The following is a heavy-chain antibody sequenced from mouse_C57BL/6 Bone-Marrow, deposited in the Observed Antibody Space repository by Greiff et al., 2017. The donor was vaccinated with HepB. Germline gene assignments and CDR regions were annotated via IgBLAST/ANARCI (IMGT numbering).Heavy chain of an antibody. Sequence: EVQLQQSGPELVKPGASVKISCKASGYTFTDYYMNWVKQSHGKSLEWIGDINPNNGGTSYNQKFKGKATLTVDKSSSTAYMELRSLTSEDSAVYYCARGRGVWYFDYWGQGTTLTVSS. CDR1: GYTFTDYY. CDR3: ARGRGVWYFDY. J-gene: IGHJ2*01. V-gene: IGHV1-26*01. CDR2: INPNNGGT.